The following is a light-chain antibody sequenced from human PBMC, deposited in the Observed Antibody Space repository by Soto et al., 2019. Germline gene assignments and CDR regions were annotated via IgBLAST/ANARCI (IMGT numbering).Light chain of an antibody. J-gene: IGKJ4*01. V-gene: IGKV4-1*01. CDR1: QSVLYSSNNKNC. CDR2: WAS. Sequence: DIVMTQSPDSLAVSLGERATINCKSSQSVLYSSNNKNCLAWYQQQPGQPPKVLIYWASTRESGVPDRFSGSGSGTDFTLTISSLQAEDVAVYYCQQYYSTPLSFGGGTKVEIK. CDR3: QQYYSTPLS.